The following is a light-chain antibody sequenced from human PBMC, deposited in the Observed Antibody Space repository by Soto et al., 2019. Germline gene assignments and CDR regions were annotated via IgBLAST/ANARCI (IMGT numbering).Light chain of an antibody. Sequence: QSALTQPRSVSGSPGQSVTISCTGTSSDVGAYNFASWYQQHPGTAPKLMIHDVNKRPSGVPDRFSGSKSGNTASLTISGLQADDEADYYCCSYAGNYKYVFGTGTQ. V-gene: IGLV2-11*01. CDR3: CSYAGNYKYV. CDR1: SSDVGAYNF. J-gene: IGLJ1*01. CDR2: DVN.